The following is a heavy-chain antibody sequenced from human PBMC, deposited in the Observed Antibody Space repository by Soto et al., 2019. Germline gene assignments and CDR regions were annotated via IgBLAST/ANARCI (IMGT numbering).Heavy chain of an antibody. CDR3: ARGGYDCWSGDYYYYGMDV. CDR1: GGTFSSYA. Sequence: QVQLVQSGAEVKKPGSSVKVSCKASGGTFSSYAISWVRQAPGQGLEWMGGIIPIFGTANYAQKFQGRVTITADESTSTAYMELSSLRSEDTAVYYCARGGYDCWSGDYYYYGMDVWGQGTTVTVSS. J-gene: IGHJ6*02. D-gene: IGHD3-3*01. CDR2: IIPIFGTA. V-gene: IGHV1-69*01.